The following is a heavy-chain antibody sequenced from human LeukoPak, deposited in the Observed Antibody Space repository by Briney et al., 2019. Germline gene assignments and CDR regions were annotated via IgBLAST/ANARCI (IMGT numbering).Heavy chain of an antibody. Sequence: ASVKVSCKASGYTFSSYTLSWLRQAPGQGLEWMGWINTYTGTPTYAQGFTGRFVFSLDSSVSTAYLQISSLKAEDIDVYYCVRQYSGYESLYFDSWGQGTLVTVSS. CDR2: INTYTGTP. CDR1: GYTFSSYT. J-gene: IGHJ4*02. V-gene: IGHV7-4-1*02. D-gene: IGHD5-12*01. CDR3: VRQYSGYESLYFDS.